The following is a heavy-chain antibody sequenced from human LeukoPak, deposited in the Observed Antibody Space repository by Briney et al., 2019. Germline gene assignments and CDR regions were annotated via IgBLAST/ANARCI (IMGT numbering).Heavy chain of an antibody. CDR1: GFTFSDYY. D-gene: IGHD6-13*01. CDR2: ISSSGSTI. J-gene: IGHJ3*02. CDR3: ASPCIAAAGTFAFDI. Sequence: PGGSLRLSCAASGFTFSDYYMSWIRQAPGKGLEWVSYISSSGSTIYYADSVKGRFAISRDNAKNSLYLQMNSLRAEDTAVYYCASPCIAAAGTFAFDIWGQGTMVTVSS. V-gene: IGHV3-11*04.